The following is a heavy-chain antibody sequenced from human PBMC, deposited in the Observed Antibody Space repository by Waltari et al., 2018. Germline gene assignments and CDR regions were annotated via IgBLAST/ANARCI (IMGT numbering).Heavy chain of an antibody. Sequence: QVQLQESGPGLVKPSETLSLTCSVSGYSSSNGYYWAWIRQPPGKGLEWIGSIYHSGRTFYNLSLKSRVTISVDTSKNQFSLKLSSVTAADRAVYFCARLGGTYFPFDYWGQGALVTVSS. CDR3: ARLGGTYFPFDY. V-gene: IGHV4-38-2*02. CDR1: GYSSSNGYY. CDR2: IYHSGRT. J-gene: IGHJ4*02. D-gene: IGHD1-26*01.